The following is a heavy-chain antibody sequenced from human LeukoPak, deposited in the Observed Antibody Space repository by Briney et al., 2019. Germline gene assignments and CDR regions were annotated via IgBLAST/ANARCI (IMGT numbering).Heavy chain of an antibody. CDR3: AKSGYNRFDY. V-gene: IGHV3-48*03. CDR1: GFTFSSYE. Sequence: GGSLRLSCAASGFTFSSYEMNWVRQAPGKGLEWVSYISSSGSPIYYADSVKGRFTISRDNSKNTLYLQMNSLRAEDTAVYYCAKSGYNRFDYWGQGTLVTVSS. D-gene: IGHD5-24*01. CDR2: ISSSGSPI. J-gene: IGHJ4*02.